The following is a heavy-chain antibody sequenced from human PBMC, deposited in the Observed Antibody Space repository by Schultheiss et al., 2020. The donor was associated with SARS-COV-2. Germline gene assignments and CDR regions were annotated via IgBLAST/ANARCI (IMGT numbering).Heavy chain of an antibody. J-gene: IGHJ6*04. CDR1: GFTFSSYW. CDR3: VRDCSIISCSTLGV. V-gene: IGHV3-74*01. D-gene: IGHD2-2*01. Sequence: GGSLRLSCAASGFTFSSYWMSWVRQAPGEGLVWLSRINSDGSNTRYADSVKGRFTVSRDNANNTLYLQMNSLRDEDTAIYYCVRDCSIISCSTLGVWGKGTMVTVSS. CDR2: INSDGSNT.